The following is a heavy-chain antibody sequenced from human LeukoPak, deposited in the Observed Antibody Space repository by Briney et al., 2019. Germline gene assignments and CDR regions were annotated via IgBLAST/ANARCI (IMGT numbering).Heavy chain of an antibody. Sequence: RSGGSLRLSCAASGFTFSSYGMHWVRQAPGKRLEWVAVIWYDGSNKYYADSVKGRFTISRDNSKNTLYLQMNSLRAEDTAVYYCARDQGSSRGAFDIWGQGTMVTVSS. V-gene: IGHV3-33*01. CDR2: IWYDGSNK. D-gene: IGHD6-13*01. CDR3: ARDQGSSRGAFDI. J-gene: IGHJ3*02. CDR1: GFTFSSYG.